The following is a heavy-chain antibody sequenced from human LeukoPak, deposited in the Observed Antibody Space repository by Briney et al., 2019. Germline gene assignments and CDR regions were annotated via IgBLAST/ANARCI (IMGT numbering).Heavy chain of an antibody. CDR1: GGSISSGGYY. D-gene: IGHD5-12*01. CDR3: ARGFDSKSAYFDY. Sequence: SETLSLTCTVSGGSISSGGYYWSWIRQHPGKGLEWIGYIHYSGSTYYSPSLKSRVTISVDTSKKQFSLRLTSVTAADTAVYYCARGFDSKSAYFDYWGQGTLVTVSS. CDR2: IHYSGST. J-gene: IGHJ4*02. V-gene: IGHV4-31*03.